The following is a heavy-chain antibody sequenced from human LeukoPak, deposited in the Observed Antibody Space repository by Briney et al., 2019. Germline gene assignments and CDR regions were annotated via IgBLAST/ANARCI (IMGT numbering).Heavy chain of an antibody. Sequence: GGSLRLSCAASGFTFSNHGMNWVRQAPGKGLEWVSGISPSGDITYYADSVKGRFTISRDNSKNTLYLEVISLRAEDTAVCYCAKASAMIVVVSKHFDYWGQGTLVTVSS. CDR2: ISPSGDIT. D-gene: IGHD3-22*01. CDR1: GFTFSNHG. CDR3: AKASAMIVVVSKHFDY. V-gene: IGHV3-23*01. J-gene: IGHJ4*02.